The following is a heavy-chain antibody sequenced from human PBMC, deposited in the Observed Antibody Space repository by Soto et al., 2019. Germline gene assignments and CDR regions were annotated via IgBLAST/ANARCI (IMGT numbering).Heavy chain of an antibody. CDR3: ARVLIRNYGAAFDI. CDR2: IWYDGSNK. D-gene: IGHD4-17*01. J-gene: IGHJ3*02. V-gene: IGHV3-33*01. Sequence: PGGSLRLSCAASGFTFSSYGMHWVRQAPGKGLEWVAVIWYDGSNKYYADSVKGRFTISRDNSKNMLYLQMNSLRAEDTVVYYCARVLIRNYGAAFDIWGQGTMVTVSS. CDR1: GFTFSSYG.